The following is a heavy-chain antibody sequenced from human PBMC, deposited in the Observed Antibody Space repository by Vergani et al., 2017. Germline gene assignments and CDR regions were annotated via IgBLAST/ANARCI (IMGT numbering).Heavy chain of an antibody. Sequence: EVQLLESGGGLVQPGGSLRLSCAASGFTFSSYSMNWVRQAPGKGLEWVSSISSSSSYIYYADSVKGRFTISRDNAKNSLYLQMNSLRAEDTAVYYCARDVKGLRSRIYGMDVWGQGTTVTVSS. CDR1: GFTFSSYS. V-gene: IGHV3-21*01. CDR2: ISSSSSYI. CDR3: ARDVKGLRSRIYGMDV. D-gene: IGHD5/OR15-5a*01. J-gene: IGHJ6*02.